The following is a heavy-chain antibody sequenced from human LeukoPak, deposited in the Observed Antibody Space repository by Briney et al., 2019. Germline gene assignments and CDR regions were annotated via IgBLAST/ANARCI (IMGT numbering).Heavy chain of an antibody. Sequence: SEPLSLTRAVYVWSFSGYYWSWIRQPPGKGLEWIGEINHSGSTNYNPSLKSRVTISVDTSKNQFSLKLSSVTAADTGVYYCARGRKGYSYGPGRYFDYWGQGTLVTVSS. CDR1: VWSFSGYY. CDR2: INHSGST. D-gene: IGHD5-18*01. CDR3: ARGRKGYSYGPGRYFDY. J-gene: IGHJ4*02. V-gene: IGHV4-34*01.